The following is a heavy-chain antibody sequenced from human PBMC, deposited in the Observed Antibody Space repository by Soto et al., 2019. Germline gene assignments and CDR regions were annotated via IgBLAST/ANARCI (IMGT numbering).Heavy chain of an antibody. CDR3: ARQGFGPLHGLVDV. V-gene: IGHV4-59*08. D-gene: IGHD3-10*01. CDR2: VHHSWGS. J-gene: IGHJ6*02. CDR1: GGSISSYY. Sequence: QVQLQESGPGLVKPSETLSLSCTVSGGSISSYYWSWFRQSPGKRMEWIGYVHHSWGSSNNPSLQSRIATPLDTSKSQFPRKVTSVTATDTAVYYCARQGFGPLHGLVDVWGQGTTVTVSS.